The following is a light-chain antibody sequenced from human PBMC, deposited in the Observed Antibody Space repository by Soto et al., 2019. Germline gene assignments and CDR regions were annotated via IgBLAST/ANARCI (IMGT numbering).Light chain of an antibody. CDR2: DAS. CDR1: QSVSNN. J-gene: IGKJ4*01. V-gene: IGKV3-11*01. Sequence: EIVLTQPPATLSLSPGERATLSCRASQSVSNNLAWYQQKPGQAPRLLIYDASNRATGIPARFSGSGSGTDFTLTISSLEPEDFAVYYCQQRSNWPPLTFGGGIKVEIK. CDR3: QQRSNWPPLT.